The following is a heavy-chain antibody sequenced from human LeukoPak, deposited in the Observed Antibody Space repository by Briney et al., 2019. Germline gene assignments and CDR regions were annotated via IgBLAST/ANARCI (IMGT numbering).Heavy chain of an antibody. V-gene: IGHV3-23*01. CDR3: ARDPSYYGSGSYFDY. CDR2: ISGSGGGT. CDR1: GFTFSNYA. Sequence: GGSLRLSRAASGFTFSNYAMTWVRQAPGKGLEWVSTISGSGGGTYYADSVKGRFTISRDNSKNTLYLQMNSLRAEDTAVYYCARDPSYYGSGSYFDYWGQGTLVTVSS. J-gene: IGHJ4*02. D-gene: IGHD3-10*01.